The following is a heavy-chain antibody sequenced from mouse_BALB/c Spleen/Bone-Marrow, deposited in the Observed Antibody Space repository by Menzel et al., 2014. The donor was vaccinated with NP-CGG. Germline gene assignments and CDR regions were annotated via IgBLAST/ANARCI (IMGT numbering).Heavy chain of an antibody. Sequence: DVMLVESGGGLVQPGGSLKLSCAASGFDFSRYWMSWVRQAPGKGLEWIGEINADSSTKKYTPSLKDKFIISRDNAKNTLYLQMSKVRYEDTALYYCARPRDYYGYFDVWGAGTTVTVSS. CDR3: ARPRDYYGYFDV. V-gene: IGHV4-1*02. CDR2: INADSSTK. J-gene: IGHJ1*01. CDR1: GFDFSRYW. D-gene: IGHD2-4*01.